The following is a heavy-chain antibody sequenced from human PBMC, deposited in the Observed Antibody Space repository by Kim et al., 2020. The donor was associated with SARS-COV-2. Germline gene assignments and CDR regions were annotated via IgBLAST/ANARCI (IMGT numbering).Heavy chain of an antibody. CDR2: IYSGGST. Sequence: GGSLRLSCAASGFTVSSNYMSWVRQAPGKGLEWVSVIYSGGSTYYADSVKGRFTISRDNSKNTLYLQMNSLRAEDMAVYCCARHLGWYHYGMDVWGQGTTVTVSS. CDR1: GFTVSSNY. V-gene: IGHV3-66*04. J-gene: IGHJ6*02. D-gene: IGHD2-15*01. CDR3: ARHLGWYHYGMDV.